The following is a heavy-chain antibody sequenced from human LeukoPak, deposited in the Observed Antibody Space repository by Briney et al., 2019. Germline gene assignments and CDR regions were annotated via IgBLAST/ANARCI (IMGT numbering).Heavy chain of an antibody. J-gene: IGHJ4*02. D-gene: IGHD1-26*01. CDR3: ARQEWELVNYFDY. Sequence: SSGTLSLTCAVSGGSISSSNWWSWVRQPPGKGLEWIGEIYHSGSTNYNPSLKSRVTISVDKSKNQFSLKLSSVTAADTAVYYCARQEWELVNYFDYWGQGTLVTVSS. CDR2: IYHSGST. CDR1: GGSISSSNW. V-gene: IGHV4-4*02.